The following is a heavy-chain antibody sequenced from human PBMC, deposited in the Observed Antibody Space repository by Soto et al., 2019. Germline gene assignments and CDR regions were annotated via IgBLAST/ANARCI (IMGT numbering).Heavy chain of an antibody. D-gene: IGHD3-10*01. CDR2: IVGDSGNT. V-gene: IGHV1-18*01. Sequence: QVQVMQSGAQLTQPGASVKVSCETSGYPLPTYGLSWVRQAPGQGLEWMGWIVGDSGNTVYAQKFQGRVTMYRDTSTSTGYMELRRLTSDDSALYYCATVSGYGSGSRRFDFWGQGTPVSVSS. CDR1: GYPLPTYG. CDR3: ATVSGYGSGSRRFDF. J-gene: IGHJ4*02.